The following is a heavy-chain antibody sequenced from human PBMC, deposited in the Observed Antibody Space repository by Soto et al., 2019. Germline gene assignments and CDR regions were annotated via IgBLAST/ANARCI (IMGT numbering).Heavy chain of an antibody. D-gene: IGHD5-18*01. CDR2: INPILSMS. Sequence: QVQLVQSGAEVKRPGSSVKVSCKASGDTFTFYSINWVRQAPGLGLEWMGRINPILSMSTYAQRFQGRVTMAGGKSTSTAYMELSSLRSEDTGTYLWASSYVSRYRAFDYWGQGALVTVSS. V-gene: IGHV1-69*02. CDR3: ASSYVSRYRAFDY. CDR1: GDTFTFYS. J-gene: IGHJ4*02.